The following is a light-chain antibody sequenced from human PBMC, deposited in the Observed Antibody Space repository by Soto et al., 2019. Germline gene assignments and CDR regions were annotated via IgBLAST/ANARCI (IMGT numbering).Light chain of an antibody. V-gene: IGKV3-20*01. CDR3: QQYGSSPRT. CDR1: QSVSNNY. J-gene: IGKJ1*01. Sequence: EIVLTQSPGTLSLSPGGRATLSCRASQSVSNNYLAWYQQKPGQAPRLLIYGASNRATGIPDRFSGSGSGTDFTLTISRLEPEDFAVYYCQQYGSSPRTFGQGTKVDI. CDR2: GAS.